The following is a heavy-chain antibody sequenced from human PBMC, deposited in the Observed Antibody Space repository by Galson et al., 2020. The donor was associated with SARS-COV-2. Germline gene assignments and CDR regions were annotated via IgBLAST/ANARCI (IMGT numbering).Heavy chain of an antibody. CDR3: ARVVMTFGGVVPIGFDS. Sequence: SETLSLTCAVSGDSMNSGDYSWSWIRQPPGKGLEWIGHVYKSGSTYYNPSLKSRVIISKDTSKNQFSLKLSSLTAADTAVYFCARVVMTFGGVVPIGFDSWGQGTLITVSS. CDR2: VYKSGST. J-gene: IGHJ4*02. CDR1: GDSMNSGDYS. V-gene: IGHV4-30-4*07. D-gene: IGHD3-16*01.